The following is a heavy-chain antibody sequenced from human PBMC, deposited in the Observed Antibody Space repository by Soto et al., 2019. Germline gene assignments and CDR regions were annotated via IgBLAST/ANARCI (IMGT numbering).Heavy chain of an antibody. CDR2: ISAYNGNT. J-gene: IGHJ5*02. CDR3: ARDQVRAIVVVPAAAPGWFDP. Sequence: GASVKVSFKASGYTFTSYGISWLRQAPGQGLEWMGWISAYNGNTNYAQKLQGRVTMTTDTSTSTAYMELRSLRSDDTAVYYCARDQVRAIVVVPAAAPGWFDPWGQGTLVTVSS. D-gene: IGHD2-2*01. V-gene: IGHV1-18*01. CDR1: GYTFTSYG.